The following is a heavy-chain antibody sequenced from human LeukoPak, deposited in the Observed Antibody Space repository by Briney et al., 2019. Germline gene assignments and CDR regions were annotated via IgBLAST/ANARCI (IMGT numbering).Heavy chain of an antibody. V-gene: IGHV3-21*01. CDR1: GFTFSSYS. Sequence: MTGGSLRLSCAASGFTFSSYSMNWVRQAPGKGLEWVSSISGSSSYIYYADSVKGRLTISRDNANNSLYLQMNSLRAEDTAVYYCARAHDDYVNKNWFDPWGQGTLVTVSS. CDR2: ISGSSSYI. D-gene: IGHD3-16*01. J-gene: IGHJ5*02. CDR3: ARAHDDYVNKNWFDP.